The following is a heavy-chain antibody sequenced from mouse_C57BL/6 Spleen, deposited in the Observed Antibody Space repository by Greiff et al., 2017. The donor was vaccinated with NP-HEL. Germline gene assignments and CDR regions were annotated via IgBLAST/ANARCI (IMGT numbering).Heavy chain of an antibody. CDR3: ARRSIDSSGPYYFDY. D-gene: IGHD3-2*02. CDR2: INPGSGGT. V-gene: IGHV1-54*01. Sequence: QVQLQQSGAELVRPGTSVKVSCKASGYAFTNYLIEWVKQRPGQGLEWIGVINPGSGGTNYNEKFKGKATLTADKSSSTAYMQLSSLTSEDSAVYFCARRSIDSSGPYYFDYWGQGTTLTVAS. J-gene: IGHJ2*01. CDR1: GYAFTNYL.